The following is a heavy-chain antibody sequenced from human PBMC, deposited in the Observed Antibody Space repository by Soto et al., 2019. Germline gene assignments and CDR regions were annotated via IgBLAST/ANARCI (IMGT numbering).Heavy chain of an antibody. CDR2: TYYRSKWDN. J-gene: IGHJ4*02. CDR1: GDSVSSNTAA. Sequence: SQTLSLTCSIPGDSVSSNTAASNWIRQSQSRGLEWLGRTYYRSKWDNDYAVSVKSRITINPDTSKNQFSLQLNSVTPEDTAVYYCARGSSSWYGGGEMNYWGQGTLVTVSS. D-gene: IGHD6-13*01. CDR3: ARGSSSWYGGGEMNY. V-gene: IGHV6-1*01.